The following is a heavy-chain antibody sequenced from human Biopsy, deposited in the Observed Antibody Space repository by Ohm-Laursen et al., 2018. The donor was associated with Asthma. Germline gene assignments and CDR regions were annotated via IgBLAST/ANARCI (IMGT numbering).Heavy chain of an antibody. J-gene: IGHJ6*02. CDR1: GASITSSAYY. V-gene: IGHV4-39*01. Sequence: PGTLSLTCTVSGASITSSAYYWGWIRQPPGKGLEWIGSMYYGETTYYSPSLKSRVTISVDTSKNQFSLILSSVTAADTAVYYCARGSSSRLSQWELLVSGGKRAHSYYGMDVWGQGTTVTVSS. CDR2: MYYGETT. D-gene: IGHD1-26*01. CDR3: ARGSSSRLSQWELLVSGGKRAHSYYGMDV.